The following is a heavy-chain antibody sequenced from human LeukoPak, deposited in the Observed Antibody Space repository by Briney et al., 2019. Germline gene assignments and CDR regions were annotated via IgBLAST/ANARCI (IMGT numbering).Heavy chain of an antibody. J-gene: IGHJ4*02. D-gene: IGHD4-23*01. CDR1: GYTFTTYG. CDR2: VSAYNGHT. V-gene: IGHV1-18*01. Sequence: ASVKVSCKASGYTFTTYGINWVRQAPGQGLQWMGWVSAYNGHTNYVQSLQGRVTMTTDSSTSTAYMELRSLKSDDTAVYYCARDYDDNSRCFGYWGQGTLVTVSS. CDR3: ARDYDDNSRCFGY.